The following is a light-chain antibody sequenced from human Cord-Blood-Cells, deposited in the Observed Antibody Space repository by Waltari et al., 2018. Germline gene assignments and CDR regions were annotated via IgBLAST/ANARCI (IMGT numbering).Light chain of an antibody. CDR3: SSYTSSSTLV. CDR2: DVS. Sequence: QSALTQPASVSGSPGQLITSSCTRTRSDVGGYNYVSWYQQHPGKAPKLMIYDVSNRPSGVSNRFSGSKSGNTASLTISGLQAEDEADYYCSSYTSSSTLVFGGGTKLTVL. J-gene: IGLJ2*01. CDR1: RSDVGGYNY. V-gene: IGLV2-14*01.